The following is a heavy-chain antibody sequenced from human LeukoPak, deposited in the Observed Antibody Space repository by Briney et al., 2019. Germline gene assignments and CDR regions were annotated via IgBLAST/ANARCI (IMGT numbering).Heavy chain of an antibody. CDR3: ARQNWSSGYPGGDAFDI. CDR2: IYYSGST. CDR1: GGSISSYY. J-gene: IGHJ3*02. D-gene: IGHD3-22*01. V-gene: IGHV4-59*08. Sequence: SETLSLTCTVSGGSISSYYWSWIRQPPGKGLEWIGYIYYSGSTNYNPSLKSRVTISVDTSKNQFSLKLSPVTAADTAVYYCARQNWSSGYPGGDAFDIWGQGTMVTVSS.